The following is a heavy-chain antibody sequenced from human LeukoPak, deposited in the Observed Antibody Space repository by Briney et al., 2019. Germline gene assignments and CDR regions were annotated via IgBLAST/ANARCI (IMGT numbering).Heavy chain of an antibody. D-gene: IGHD3-16*01. V-gene: IGHV4-39*01. CDR1: GGSISSSYF. CDR2: IYYTGST. J-gene: IGHJ4*02. CDR3: GRQPRLYYFDY. Sequence: SETLSLTCTVSGGSISSSYFWGWIRQPPGKGLEWIGSIYYTGSTYYNPSLKSRVTISVDTSRNQFSLKLSSLTAADTAVYYCGRQPRLYYFDYWGQGTLVTVSS.